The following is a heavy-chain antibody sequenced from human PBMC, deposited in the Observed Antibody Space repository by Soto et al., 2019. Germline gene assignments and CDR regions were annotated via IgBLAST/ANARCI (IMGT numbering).Heavy chain of an antibody. D-gene: IGHD2-2*01. CDR3: ARDSGVVCSSTSCSWFDP. V-gene: IGHV4-31*03. Sequence: QVQLQESGPGLVKPSQTLSLTCTVSGGSISSGGYYWSWICQHPGKGLEWIGYIYYSGSTYYKPSVQSRVTIPVDTSKNQFSLKLSSVTAADTAVYYCARDSGVVCSSTSCSWFDPWGQGTLVTVSS. J-gene: IGHJ5*02. CDR2: IYYSGST. CDR1: GGSISSGGYY.